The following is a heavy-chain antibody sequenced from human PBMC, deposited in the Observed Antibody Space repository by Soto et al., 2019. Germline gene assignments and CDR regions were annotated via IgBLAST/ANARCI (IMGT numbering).Heavy chain of an antibody. CDR2: INPNSGGT. Sequence: QVQLVQSGAEVKNPGASVKVSCKASGYTFTDYYMHWVRRAPGQGPEWMGWINPNSGGTYYAQKFQGRVTMTRDTSISTAYMELSGLRSDETAVYYCARDKGSVLQNWFDPWGQGTLVYVSS. V-gene: IGHV1-2*02. CDR3: ARDKGSVLQNWFDP. CDR1: GYTFTDYY. J-gene: IGHJ5*02.